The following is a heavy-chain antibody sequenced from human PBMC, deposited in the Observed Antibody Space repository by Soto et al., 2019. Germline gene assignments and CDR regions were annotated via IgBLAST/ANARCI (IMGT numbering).Heavy chain of an antibody. J-gene: IGHJ5*02. CDR1: GGSFSGYY. CDR2: INHSGST. CDR3: ARKIGGVNRGYSGYKPVGRRGNWFDP. Sequence: PSETLSLTCSVYGGSFSGYYWSWIRQPPGKGLEWIGEINHSGSTNYNPSLKSRVTISVDTSKNQFSLKLSSVTAADTAVYYCARKIGGVNRGYSGYKPVGRRGNWFDPWGQGTLVTVSS. V-gene: IGHV4-34*01. D-gene: IGHD5-12*01.